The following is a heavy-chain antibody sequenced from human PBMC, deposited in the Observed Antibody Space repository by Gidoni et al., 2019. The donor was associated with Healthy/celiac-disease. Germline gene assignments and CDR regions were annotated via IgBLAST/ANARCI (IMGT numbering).Heavy chain of an antibody. CDR3: ARGSSWPAVFDI. Sequence: EVQLVESVGVLVRPGGSLRHSCAASGFSFDDYGMRGVRQAPGKGLELVSGINWNGGSTGYADSVKGRFTISRENAKNSLYLQMKSLRAEDTALYYCARGSSWPAVFDIWGQGTMVTVSS. V-gene: IGHV3-20*04. D-gene: IGHD6-13*01. CDR1: GFSFDDYG. J-gene: IGHJ3*02. CDR2: INWNGGST.